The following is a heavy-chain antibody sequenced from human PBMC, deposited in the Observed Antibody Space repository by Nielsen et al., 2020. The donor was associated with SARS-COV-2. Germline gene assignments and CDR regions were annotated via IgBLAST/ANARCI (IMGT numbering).Heavy chain of an antibody. CDR3: ARDQLGTID. CDR1: GGSISSHY. Sequence: SETLSLTCTVSGGSISSHYWSCLRQPPGKELEWIGYIYYSGSTNYNPSLKSRVTISVDTSKNQFSLKLSSVTAADTAVYYCARDQLGTIDWGQGTLVTVSS. D-gene: IGHD3-16*01. CDR2: IYYSGST. V-gene: IGHV4-59*11. J-gene: IGHJ4*02.